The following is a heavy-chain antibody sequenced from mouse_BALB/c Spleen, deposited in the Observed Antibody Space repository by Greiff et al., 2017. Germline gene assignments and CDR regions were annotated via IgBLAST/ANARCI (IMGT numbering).Heavy chain of an antibody. V-gene: IGHV5-6*01. CDR1: GFTFSSYG. CDR3: ARQGDAMDY. Sequence: VQLKESGGDLVKPGGSLKLSCAASGFTFSSYGMSWVRQTPDKRLEWVATISSGGSYTYYPDSVKGRFTISRDNAKNTLYLQMSSLKSEDTAMYYCARQGDAMDYWGQGTSVIVSS. J-gene: IGHJ4*01. CDR2: ISSGGSYT.